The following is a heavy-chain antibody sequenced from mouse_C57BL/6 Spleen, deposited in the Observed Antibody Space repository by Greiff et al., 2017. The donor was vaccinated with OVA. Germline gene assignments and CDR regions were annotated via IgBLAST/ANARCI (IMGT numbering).Heavy chain of an antibody. V-gene: IGHV5-17*01. CDR1: GFTFSDYG. CDR3: ARGIYYGSSYDYAMDY. J-gene: IGHJ4*01. CDR2: ISSGSSTI. D-gene: IGHD1-1*01. Sequence: DVQLVESGGGLVKPGGSLKLSCAASGFTFSDYGMHWVRQAPEKGLEWVAYISSGSSTIYYADTVKGRFTISRDNAKNTLFLQMTSLRSEDTAMYYCARGIYYGSSYDYAMDYWGQGTSVTVSS.